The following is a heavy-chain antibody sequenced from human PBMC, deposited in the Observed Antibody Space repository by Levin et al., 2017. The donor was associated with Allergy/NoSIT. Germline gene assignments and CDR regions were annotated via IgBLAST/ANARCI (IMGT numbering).Heavy chain of an antibody. CDR1: GFNFRSSV. J-gene: IGHJ4*02. D-gene: IGHD3/OR15-3a*01. Sequence: GESLKISCVASGFNFRSSVMNWVRQAPGKGLEWVSTISWSEDSTYYVDSVKGRFTISRDNSKSTLWLQMTSLRDEDTAVYYCAKNSPGLPFDSWGQGTLVTVSS. CDR3: AKNSPGLPFDS. V-gene: IGHV3-23*01. CDR2: ISWSEDST.